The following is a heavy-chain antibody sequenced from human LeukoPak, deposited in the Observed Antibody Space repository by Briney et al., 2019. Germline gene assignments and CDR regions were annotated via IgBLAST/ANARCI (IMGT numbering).Heavy chain of an antibody. CDR2: ISYDGSNK. D-gene: IGHD3-10*01. J-gene: IGHJ4*02. CDR3: ARDQDTMVRGVIGFDY. V-gene: IGHV3-30-3*01. CDR1: GFTFSSYA. Sequence: PGRSLRLSCAASGFTFSSYAMHWVRQAPGKGLEWVAVISYDGSNKYYADSVKGRFTISRDNSKNTLYLQMNSLRAEDTAVYYCARDQDTMVRGVIGFDYWGQGTLVTVSS.